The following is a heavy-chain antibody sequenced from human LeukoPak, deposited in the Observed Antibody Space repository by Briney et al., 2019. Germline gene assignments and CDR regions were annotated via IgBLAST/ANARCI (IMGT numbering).Heavy chain of an antibody. Sequence: SVKVSCKASGGTFSSYAISWVRQAPGQGLEWMGRIIPILGIANYAQKFQGRVTITADKSTRTAYMELSSLRSEDTAVYYCARDIATGRFDLWGRGTLVTVSS. CDR2: IIPILGIA. D-gene: IGHD1-26*01. CDR1: GGTFSSYA. J-gene: IGHJ2*01. V-gene: IGHV1-69*04. CDR3: ARDIATGRFDL.